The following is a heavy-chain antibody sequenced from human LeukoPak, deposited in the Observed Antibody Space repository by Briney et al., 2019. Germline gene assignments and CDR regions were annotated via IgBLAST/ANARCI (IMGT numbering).Heavy chain of an antibody. CDR1: GYTFTSYY. CDR2: INPSDGST. Sequence: ASVKVSCKASGYTFTSYYMHWVRQAPGQGLEWMGIINPSDGSTSYAEKFQGRVTMTRDTSTSTVYMELSSLRSEDTAVYYCARDHPKRSGGFRGSFDYWGQGNLVTVSS. V-gene: IGHV1-46*01. CDR3: ARDHPKRSGGFRGSFDY. D-gene: IGHD4-23*01. J-gene: IGHJ4*02.